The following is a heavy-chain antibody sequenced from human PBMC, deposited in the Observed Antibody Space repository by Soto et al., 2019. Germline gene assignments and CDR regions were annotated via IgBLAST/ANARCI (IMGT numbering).Heavy chain of an antibody. CDR1: GFTFRNYA. V-gene: IGHV3-30*18. J-gene: IGHJ4*01. CDR3: AKDSHWAIISPTHDY. CDR2: IANDGRDK. Sequence: PGGSLRLSCAVSGFTFRNYAMHWVRQAPGKGLEWVAVIANDGRDKHHADSVRGRFTISRDNSKNTLYLQMNSLRAEDTAIYYCAKDSHWAIISPTHDYWGHGTLVTVSS. D-gene: IGHD2-2*01.